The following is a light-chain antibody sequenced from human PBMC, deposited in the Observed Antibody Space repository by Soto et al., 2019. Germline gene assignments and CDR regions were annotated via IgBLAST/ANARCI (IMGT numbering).Light chain of an antibody. J-gene: IGKJ1*01. CDR1: QTVAKS. CDR2: ATS. CDR3: QQSYSMPRT. V-gene: IGKV1-39*01. Sequence: DTQMTQSPSSLSASVGDRVTITCRASQTVAKSLNWYQQKPGKAPELLIYATSHLQIGVPSRFSGSGSGTDFTLTISSLQPEDFATYYCQQSYSMPRTFGQGTRVEVK.